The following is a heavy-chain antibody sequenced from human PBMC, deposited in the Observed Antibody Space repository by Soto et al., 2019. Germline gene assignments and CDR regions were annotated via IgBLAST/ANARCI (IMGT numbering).Heavy chain of an antibody. D-gene: IGHD1-26*01. Sequence: SETLSLTCAVSGGSISSGGYSWSWIRQPPGKGLEWIGYIYHSGSTYYNPSLKSRVTISVDRSKNQFSLKLSSVTAADTAVYYCARGKWGALYDYWGQGTLVTVS. CDR3: ARGKWGALYDY. J-gene: IGHJ4*02. V-gene: IGHV4-30-2*01. CDR1: GGSISSGGYS. CDR2: IYHSGST.